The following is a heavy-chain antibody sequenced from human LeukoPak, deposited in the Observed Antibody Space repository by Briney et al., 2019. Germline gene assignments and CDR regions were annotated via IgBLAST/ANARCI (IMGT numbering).Heavy chain of an antibody. CDR2: IYYSGIT. Sequence: SETLSLTCTGSGGSISSYYWSWIRQPPGKGLEWIGYIYYSGITNYNPSLKSRVTISVDTSKNQFSLKLSSLTAADTAVYYCARDKYCSSTSCSPLFDYWGQGTLVTVSS. CDR3: ARDKYCSSTSCSPLFDY. V-gene: IGHV4-59*01. J-gene: IGHJ4*02. CDR1: GGSISSYY. D-gene: IGHD2-2*01.